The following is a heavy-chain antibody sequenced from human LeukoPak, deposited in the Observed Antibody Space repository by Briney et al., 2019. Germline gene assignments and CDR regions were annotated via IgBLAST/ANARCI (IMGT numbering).Heavy chain of an antibody. D-gene: IGHD4-17*01. CDR1: GFTFDDYG. V-gene: IGHV3-7*01. Sequence: GGSLRLSCAASGFTFDDYGMSWVRQAPGKGLEWVALINPDGSQTIYVDSVKGRLTISRDNAENSLYLQMNTLRAEDTAVYYCARDLGYGALDPWGQGTLVTVSS. J-gene: IGHJ5*02. CDR3: ARDLGYGALDP. CDR2: INPDGSQT.